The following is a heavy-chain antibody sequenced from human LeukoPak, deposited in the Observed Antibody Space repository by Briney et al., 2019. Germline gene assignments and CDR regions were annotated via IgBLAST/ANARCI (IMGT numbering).Heavy chain of an antibody. CDR2: IRFDGGNK. CDR3: ARDGYNGYGSFDY. V-gene: IGHV3-33*01. D-gene: IGHD5-12*01. CDR1: GYSFSSYG. J-gene: IGHJ4*02. Sequence: PGGSLRLSCTASGYSFSSYGMQLVRQAPGKGLEWVAVIRFDGGNKYYADSVKGRFTISRDNSKNTLYLEMNSLRAEDTAVYYCARDGYNGYGSFDYWGQGALVTVSS.